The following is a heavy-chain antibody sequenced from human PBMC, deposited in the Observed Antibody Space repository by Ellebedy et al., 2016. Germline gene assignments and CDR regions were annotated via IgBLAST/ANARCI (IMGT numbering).Heavy chain of an antibody. Sequence: GSLRLSCAVSGGAINGYHWTWIRQPPGKGLEWIGHIFYSGSTNYNPSLKIRVTMSVDTSKNQFSLNLSSVTAADTAVYYCARVANCCYFFDYWGQGTLVTVSS. CDR3: ARVANCCYFFDY. D-gene: IGHD2-2*01. CDR1: GGAINGYH. V-gene: IGHV4-59*01. CDR2: IFYSGST. J-gene: IGHJ4*02.